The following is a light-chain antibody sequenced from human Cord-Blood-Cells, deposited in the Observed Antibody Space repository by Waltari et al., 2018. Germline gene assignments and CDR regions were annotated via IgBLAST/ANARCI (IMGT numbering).Light chain of an antibody. CDR1: SSDVGGYNY. J-gene: IGLJ1*01. Sequence: QPALTQPASVSGSPGQSIPLSCTGTSSDVGGYNYVSWYQQHPGKAPKLMIYDVSNRPSGVSNRFSGSKSGNTASLTISGLQAEDEADYYCSSYTSSSTNYVFGTGTKVTVL. CDR3: SSYTSSSTNYV. V-gene: IGLV2-14*01. CDR2: DVS.